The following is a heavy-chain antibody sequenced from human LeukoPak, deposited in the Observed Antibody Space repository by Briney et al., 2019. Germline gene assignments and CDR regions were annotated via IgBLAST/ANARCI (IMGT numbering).Heavy chain of an antibody. CDR1: GFTFSSYA. V-gene: IGHV3-23*01. CDR2: ISGTGGST. J-gene: IGHJ4*02. D-gene: IGHD6-13*01. CDR3: AKEPNLSIATSGMFFDS. Sequence: RSGGSLRLSCAASGFTFSSYAMGWVRQAPGKGLEWLSVISGTGGSTNHADSVKGRFTVSRDNSKNTLYLQMNSLRAEDTAVYYCAKEPNLSIATSGMFFDSWGQGTLVTVSS.